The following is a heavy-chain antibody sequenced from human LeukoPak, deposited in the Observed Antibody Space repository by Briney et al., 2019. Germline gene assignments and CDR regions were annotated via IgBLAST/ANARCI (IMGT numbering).Heavy chain of an antibody. CDR2: INPTGDST. CDR3: ARDRHSGYDYDY. Sequence: ASVKVSCKASGYTFTSYYMHWVRQAPGQGLEWMGLINPTGDSTGYAQKFQGRVTMTRDMSTSTDYMELSSLRSEDTAVYYCARDRHSGYDYDYWGQGTLVTVSS. J-gene: IGHJ4*02. V-gene: IGHV1-46*01. CDR1: GYTFTSYY. D-gene: IGHD5-12*01.